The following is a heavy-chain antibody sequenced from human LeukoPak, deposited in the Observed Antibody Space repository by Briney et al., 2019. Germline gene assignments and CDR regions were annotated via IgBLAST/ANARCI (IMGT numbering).Heavy chain of an antibody. Sequence: ASVKVSCKASGYTFTGYYMHWVRQAPGQGLEWMGWINPNSGDTNYAQKFQGRVTMTRDTSISTAYMELSRLSSDDTAVYYRARYCGGDCYWSLDYWGQGTLVTVSS. J-gene: IGHJ4*02. D-gene: IGHD2-21*02. CDR2: INPNSGDT. V-gene: IGHV1-2*02. CDR1: GYTFTGYY. CDR3: ARYCGGDCYWSLDY.